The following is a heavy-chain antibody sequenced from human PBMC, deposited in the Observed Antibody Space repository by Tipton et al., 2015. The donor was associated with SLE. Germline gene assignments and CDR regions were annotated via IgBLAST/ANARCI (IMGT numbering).Heavy chain of an antibody. J-gene: IGHJ6*03. CDR3: AREGLGTSYYYYMVV. CDR1: GGSFSGYY. CDR2: INHSGST. V-gene: IGHV4-34*01. Sequence: TLSLTCAVYGGSFSGYYWSWIRQPPGKGLEWIGEINHSGSTNYNPSLKGRVTISVDTSKNQFSLKLSSVTAADTAVYYCAREGLGTSYYYYMVVWGKGTAVTVSS. D-gene: IGHD1-26*01.